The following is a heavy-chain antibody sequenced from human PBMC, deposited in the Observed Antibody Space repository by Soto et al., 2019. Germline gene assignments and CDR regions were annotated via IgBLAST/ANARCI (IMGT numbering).Heavy chain of an antibody. CDR2: INHSGST. CDR1: GGSFSGYY. V-gene: IGHV4-34*01. Sequence: QVQLQQWGAGLLKPSETLSLTCAVYGGSFSGYYWSWIRQPPGKGLEWIGEINHSGSTNYNPSLKSRVTISVDTSKHQFSLKLSSVTAADTAVYYCAREMATPRAFDYWGQGTLVTVSS. J-gene: IGHJ4*02. CDR3: AREMATPRAFDY. D-gene: IGHD5-12*01.